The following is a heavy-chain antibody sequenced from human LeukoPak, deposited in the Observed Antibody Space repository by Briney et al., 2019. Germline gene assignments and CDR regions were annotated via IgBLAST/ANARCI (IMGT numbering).Heavy chain of an antibody. D-gene: IGHD3-10*01. CDR1: GHTLTELS. J-gene: IGHJ4*02. Sequence: ASVKVSCKVSGHTLTELSIHWVRQAPGKGLEWMGGSDPEDDSTFHAPKFQGRFTMTDDTSTDTAYMELSSLRSEDTAVYYCAKDRITMVRGVGGTFDYWGQGTLVTVSS. CDR2: SDPEDDST. CDR3: AKDRITMVRGVGGTFDY. V-gene: IGHV1-24*01.